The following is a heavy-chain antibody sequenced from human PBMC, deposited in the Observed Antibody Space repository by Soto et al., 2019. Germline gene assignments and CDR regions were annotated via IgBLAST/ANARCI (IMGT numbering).Heavy chain of an antibody. J-gene: IGHJ5*02. CDR1: KFTFSNYN. Sequence: GGSLRLSCAASKFTFSNYNMSWVRQAPGKGLEWVSVIYSGGSTYYADSVKGRFTISRDNSKNSLYLQMNSLRAEDTAVYYCARHPERIAQIGWFDPWGQGTLVTVSS. D-gene: IGHD6-13*01. CDR3: ARHPERIAQIGWFDP. V-gene: IGHV3-66*04. CDR2: IYSGGST.